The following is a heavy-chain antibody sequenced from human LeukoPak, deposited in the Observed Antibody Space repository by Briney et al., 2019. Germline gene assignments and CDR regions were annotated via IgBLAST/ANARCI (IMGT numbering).Heavy chain of an antibody. J-gene: IGHJ1*01. Sequence: PGGSLRLSCAASGFTFSSYAMSWVRQAPGKGLEWVSAISGSGGSTYYADSVKGRFTISRDNAKNSLYLQMNSLRAEDTALYYCAKGQYCGGDCYSLQYFQHWGQGTLVTVSS. CDR3: AKGQYCGGDCYSLQYFQH. V-gene: IGHV3-23*01. CDR2: ISGSGGST. D-gene: IGHD2-21*02. CDR1: GFTFSSYA.